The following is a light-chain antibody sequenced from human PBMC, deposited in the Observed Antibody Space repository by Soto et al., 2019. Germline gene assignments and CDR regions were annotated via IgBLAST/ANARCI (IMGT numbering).Light chain of an antibody. CDR1: SSNIGSST. V-gene: IGLV1-44*01. J-gene: IGLJ2*01. CDR2: SNY. Sequence: QSVLTQPPSASGIPGQRVTISCSGSSSNIGSSTVNWYQHLPGTAPKLLIYSNYQRPSGVPDRFSGSKSGASASLAITGLQSEDDAYYCCAVWDDSLSAVVFGGGTQLTVL. CDR3: AVWDDSLSAVV.